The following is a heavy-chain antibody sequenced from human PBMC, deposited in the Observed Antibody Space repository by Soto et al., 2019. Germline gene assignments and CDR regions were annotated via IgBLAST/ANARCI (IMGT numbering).Heavy chain of an antibody. CDR2: ISSSGSTI. D-gene: IGHD3-3*01. V-gene: IGHV3-11*01. Sequence: GESLRLSCAAYGFTLSDYYMSWIRQAQKKGLGWESYISSSGSTIYYADPVKGRFTTSRDNAKNSLYLQMNSLRAEDTAVYYCARYGRPYYDFWSGYFLTNNFDYWGQGTLVTVSS. CDR1: GFTLSDYY. CDR3: ARYGRPYYDFWSGYFLTNNFDY. J-gene: IGHJ4*02.